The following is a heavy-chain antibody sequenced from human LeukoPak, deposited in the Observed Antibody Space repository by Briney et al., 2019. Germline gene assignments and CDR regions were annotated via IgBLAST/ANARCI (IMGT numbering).Heavy chain of an antibody. CDR1: GYSISNGYY. J-gene: IGHJ4*02. D-gene: IGHD5-12*01. CDR3: ARQLRFLSDY. Sequence: PSETLSLTCTVSGYSISNGYYWGWIRHPPGKRLEWIGEIYHSGSTNYNPSLKSRVTISVDKSKNQFSLKRSAVTAADTAVYYCARQLRFLSDYWGQGPLVPVSS. CDR2: IYHSGST. V-gene: IGHV4-38-2*02.